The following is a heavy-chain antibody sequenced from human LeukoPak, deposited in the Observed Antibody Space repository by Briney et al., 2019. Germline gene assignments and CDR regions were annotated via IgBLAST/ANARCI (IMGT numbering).Heavy chain of an antibody. Sequence: ASVKVSCKVSGYTLTELSMHWVRQAPGEGLEWMGGFDPEDGETIYAQKFQGRVTMTEDTSTDTAYMELSSLRSEDTAVYYCARDLAWGADLVGPTEDWLDPWGQGTLVTVSS. CDR1: GYTLTELS. J-gene: IGHJ5*02. CDR3: ARDLAWGADLVGPTEDWLDP. V-gene: IGHV1-24*01. CDR2: FDPEDGET. D-gene: IGHD1-26*01.